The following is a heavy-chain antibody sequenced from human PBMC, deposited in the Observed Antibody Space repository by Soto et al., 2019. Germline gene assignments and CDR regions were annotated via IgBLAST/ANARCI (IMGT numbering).Heavy chain of an antibody. CDR2: IRRDGGDK. D-gene: IGHD3-22*01. V-gene: IGHV3-7*01. CDR3: PRDLFYFESSGYYASDY. CDR1: GFAFSDYW. Sequence: GGSLRLSXTASGFAFSDYWMTWVRQAPGKGLEWLANIRRDGGDKYYVDSVKGRFTISRDNAKSSLYLQMNSLKVEDTAVYYCPRDLFYFESSGYYASDYWGQGTLVTVSS. J-gene: IGHJ4*02.